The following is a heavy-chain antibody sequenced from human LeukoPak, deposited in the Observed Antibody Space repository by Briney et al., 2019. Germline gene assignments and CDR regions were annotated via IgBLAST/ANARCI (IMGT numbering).Heavy chain of an antibody. CDR1: GGSISSSSYY. D-gene: IGHD6-19*01. J-gene: IGHJ4*02. CDR2: IYYSGST. Sequence: PSETLSLTCTVSGGSISSSSYYWGWIRQPPGKGLEWIGSIYYSGSTYYNPSLKSRVTISVDTSKNQFSLKLSSVTAADTAVYYCARHLGRIAVAGAMGYWGQGTLVTVSS. CDR3: ARHLGRIAVAGAMGY. V-gene: IGHV4-39*01.